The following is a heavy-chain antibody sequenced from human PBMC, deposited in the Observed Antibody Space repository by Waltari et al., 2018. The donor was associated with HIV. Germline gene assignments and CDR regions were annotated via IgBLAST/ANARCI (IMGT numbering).Heavy chain of an antibody. D-gene: IGHD3-9*01. CDR2: IRYDVSNK. CDR1: GFTFSSYG. V-gene: IGHV3-30*02. J-gene: IGHJ3*02. Sequence: QVQLVESGGGVVQPGGSLRLSCAASGFTFSSYGLPWVRQAPGRGLEWVAVIRYDVSNKYYADSVKGRFTISRDNSKNTLYLQMNSMRAEDTAVYYCAKDLRDILTGYYGAFDIWGQGTMVTVSS. CDR3: AKDLRDILTGYYGAFDI.